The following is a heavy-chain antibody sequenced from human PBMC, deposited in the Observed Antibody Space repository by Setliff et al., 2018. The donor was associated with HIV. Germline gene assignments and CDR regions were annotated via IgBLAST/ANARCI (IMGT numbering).Heavy chain of an antibody. CDR1: GGSIGSYY. CDR3: ARGLSFYDPGGFDY. CDR2: IYTSGST. V-gene: IGHV4-4*09. Sequence: TSETLSLTCTVSGGSIGSYYWSWIRQPPGKGLEWIGYIYTSGSTNYNPSLKSRVTISVDTSKNQFSLKLSSVTAADTAVYYCARGLSFYDPGGFDYWGQGTLVTVSS. J-gene: IGHJ4*02. D-gene: IGHD3-22*01.